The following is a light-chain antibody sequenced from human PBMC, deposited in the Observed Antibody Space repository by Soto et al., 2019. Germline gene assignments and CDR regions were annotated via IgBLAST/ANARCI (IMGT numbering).Light chain of an antibody. CDR1: HGISNY. Sequence: IQMTQSPSSLTASVGDRVTLTCRASHGISNYLNWFQHKPGKAPRRLISVASTLQSGVPSRFSGSGSGTEFTLTISGLQPEDFATYYCLQHSAYPYTLGQGTQLEIK. V-gene: IGKV1-17*01. CDR2: VAS. CDR3: LQHSAYPYT. J-gene: IGKJ2*01.